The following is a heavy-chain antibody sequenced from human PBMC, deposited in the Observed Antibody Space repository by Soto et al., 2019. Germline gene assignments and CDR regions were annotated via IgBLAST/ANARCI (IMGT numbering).Heavy chain of an antibody. D-gene: IGHD6-13*01. Sequence: PGESLKISCKGSGYSFTSYWIGWLRQMPGKGLEWMGIIYPGDSDTRYSPSFQGQVTISADKSISTAYLQWSSLKASDTAMYYCARTSAAGKYYSGMDVWGQGTTVTVSS. CDR1: GYSFTSYW. CDR3: ARTSAAGKYYSGMDV. V-gene: IGHV5-51*01. J-gene: IGHJ6*02. CDR2: IYPGDSDT.